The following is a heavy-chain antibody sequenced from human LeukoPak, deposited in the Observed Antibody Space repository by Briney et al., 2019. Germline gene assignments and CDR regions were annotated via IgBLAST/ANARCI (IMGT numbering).Heavy chain of an antibody. Sequence: KPSETLSLTCTVSGGSISSYYWSWIRQPPGKGLEWIGYIYYSGSTNYNPSLKSRVTISVDTSKNQFSLKLSSVTAADTAVYYCARLYGDYSPGYWFDPWGQGTLVTVSS. J-gene: IGHJ5*02. D-gene: IGHD4-17*01. CDR2: IYYSGST. CDR1: GGSISSYY. V-gene: IGHV4-59*08. CDR3: ARLYGDYSPGYWFDP.